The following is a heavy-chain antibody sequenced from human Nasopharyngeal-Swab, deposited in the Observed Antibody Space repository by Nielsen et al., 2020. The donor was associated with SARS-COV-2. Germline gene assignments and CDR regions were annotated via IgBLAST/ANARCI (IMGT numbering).Heavy chain of an antibody. Sequence: ASVKVSCKASGYTFTSYDINWVRQATGQGLEWMGWMNPNSGNTGYAQKFQGRVTMTRNTSISTAYMELSSLRSEDTAVYYCARGLLWFGELSPGMRPQRQFDPWGQGTLVTVSS. CDR2: MNPNSGNT. CDR1: GYTFTSYD. CDR3: ARGLLWFGELSPGMRPQRQFDP. V-gene: IGHV1-8*01. J-gene: IGHJ5*02. D-gene: IGHD3-10*01.